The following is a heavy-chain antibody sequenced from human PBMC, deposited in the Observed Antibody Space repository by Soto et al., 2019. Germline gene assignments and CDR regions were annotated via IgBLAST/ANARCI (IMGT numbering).Heavy chain of an antibody. D-gene: IGHD5-12*01. Sequence: QVQLQESGPGLVKPSETLSLTCTASGGSVSSGSYYWSWIRQPPGKGLEWIGYIYYSGSTNYNPSPRGGVPISEATSKNQSSRKLSSLTAADTAVYYWAGKVATNDGADFDYWAREPWSPSPQ. CDR2: IYYSGST. CDR1: GGSVSSGSYY. CDR3: AGKVATNDGADFDY. V-gene: IGHV4-61*01. J-gene: IGHJ4*02.